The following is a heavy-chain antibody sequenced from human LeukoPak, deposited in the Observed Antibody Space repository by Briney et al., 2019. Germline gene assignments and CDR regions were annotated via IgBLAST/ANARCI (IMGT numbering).Heavy chain of an antibody. CDR1: GGSISSYY. J-gene: IGHJ4*02. D-gene: IGHD6-13*01. CDR3: ARSLAATAIGPGYDY. Sequence: SETLSLTCTVSGGSISSYYWSWIRQPPGKGLEWIGYIYYSGGTNYNPSLRSRAVISLDTSKSQFSLRLTSMTAADTAVYYCARSLAATAIGPGYDYWGQGTLVTVSS. CDR2: IYYSGGT. V-gene: IGHV4-59*01.